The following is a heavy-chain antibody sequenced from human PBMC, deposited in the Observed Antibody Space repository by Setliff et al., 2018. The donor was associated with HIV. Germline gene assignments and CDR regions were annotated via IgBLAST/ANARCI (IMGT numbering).Heavy chain of an antibody. CDR3: ARGEPTILIEPAAFFDH. CDR1: GFSFRSYA. D-gene: IGHD2-2*01. J-gene: IGHJ4*02. V-gene: IGHV3-23*01. CDR2: ISGSGGST. Sequence: GGSLRLSCAASGFSFRSYAVSWVRQAPGKGLEWVSAISGSGGSTYYADSVKGRFTISRDNSKNTLYLQMSSLRAEDTAVYYCARGEPTILIEPAAFFDHWGQGTLVTVSS.